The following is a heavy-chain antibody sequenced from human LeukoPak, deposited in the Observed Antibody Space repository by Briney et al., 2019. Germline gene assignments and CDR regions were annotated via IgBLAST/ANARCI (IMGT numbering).Heavy chain of an antibody. Sequence: SSETLSLTCAVYGGSFSGYYWSWIRQSPEKGLEWIGYIYSSGSTNYNPSLKSRVTMSVDTSKNQLSLKVSSVTAADTAVYYCARVFDSGSQAYFYYMDVWGKGTTVIISS. J-gene: IGHJ6*03. V-gene: IGHV4-59*01. CDR3: ARVFDSGSQAYFYYMDV. CDR2: IYSSGST. D-gene: IGHD3-10*01. CDR1: GGSFSGYY.